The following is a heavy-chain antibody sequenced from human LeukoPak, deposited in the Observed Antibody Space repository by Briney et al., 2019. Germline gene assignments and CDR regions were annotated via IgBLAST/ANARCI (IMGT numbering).Heavy chain of an antibody. D-gene: IGHD3-10*01. CDR1: GYTFTGYY. Sequence: ASVKVSCKVSGYTFTGYYMHWVRQAPGQGLEWMGWINPNSGGTNYAQKFQGRVTMTRDTSISTAYMELSRLRSDDTAVYYCARVLGSGRNNFNWFDPWGQGTLVTVSS. CDR3: ARVLGSGRNNFNWFDP. J-gene: IGHJ5*02. CDR2: INPNSGGT. V-gene: IGHV1-2*02.